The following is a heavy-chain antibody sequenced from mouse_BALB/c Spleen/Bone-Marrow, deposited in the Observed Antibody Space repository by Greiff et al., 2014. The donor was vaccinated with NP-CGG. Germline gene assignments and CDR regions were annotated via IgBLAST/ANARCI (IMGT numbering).Heavy chain of an antibody. CDR3: ARGSYYEGAMDY. CDR2: ICAGSST. D-gene: IGHD1-1*01. V-gene: IGHV2-9*02. J-gene: IGHJ4*01. Sequence: VQLQQSGPGLVTPSQSLSITCTVSGFSFTSYCVHWVRQPPGKVLEWLGVICAGSSTNYNYALMSRLSISKDNSKSQVFLKMNSLQTDDTAMYYCARGSYYEGAMDYWGQGTSVTVSS. CDR1: GFSFTSYC.